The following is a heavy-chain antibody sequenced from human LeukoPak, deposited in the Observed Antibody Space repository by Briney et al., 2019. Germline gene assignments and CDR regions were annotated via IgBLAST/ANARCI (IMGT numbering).Heavy chain of an antibody. D-gene: IGHD3-10*01. CDR3: ASGCGSGSSLDYYYYYGMDV. CDR1: GYTFTGYY. V-gene: IGHV1-2*02. CDR2: INPNSGGT. J-gene: IGHJ6*02. Sequence: GASVTVSRKASGYTFTGYYMHWVRQPPGQGLEWMGWINPNSGGTNYAQKFQGRVTIIRDTSISTAYMELSRLRSDDTAVYYCASGCGSGSSLDYYYYYGMDVWGQGTTVTVSS.